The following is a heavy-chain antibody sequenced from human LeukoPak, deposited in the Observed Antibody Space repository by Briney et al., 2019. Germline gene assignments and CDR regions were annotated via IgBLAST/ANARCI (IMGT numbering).Heavy chain of an antibody. V-gene: IGHV3-23*01. CDR3: AKDGGSGYYYFDY. J-gene: IGHJ4*02. Sequence: PGGSLRLSCAASGFTFSSYAMSWVRQAPGKGLEWVSAISGSGGSTYYADSVKGQFTISRDNSKNTLYVQMNSLRAEDTAVYYCAKDGGSGYYYFDYWGQGTLVTVSS. CDR1: GFTFSSYA. CDR2: ISGSGGST. D-gene: IGHD3-22*01.